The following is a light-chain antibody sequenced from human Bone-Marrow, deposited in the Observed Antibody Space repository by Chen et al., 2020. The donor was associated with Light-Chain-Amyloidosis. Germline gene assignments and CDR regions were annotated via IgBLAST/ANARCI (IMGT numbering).Light chain of an antibody. CDR3: QQYDTLPLT. Sequence: DIQITQSPSSLSASVGDRVTLTCPASPDITNYLNCYQQTPGKAPELLIYDASNLETGVPSRFIGSCVGTDLTFTISSLHPDDIATYYYQQYDTLPLTFGGGTKVEIK. CDR1: PDITNY. J-gene: IGKJ4*01. V-gene: IGKV1-33*01. CDR2: DAS.